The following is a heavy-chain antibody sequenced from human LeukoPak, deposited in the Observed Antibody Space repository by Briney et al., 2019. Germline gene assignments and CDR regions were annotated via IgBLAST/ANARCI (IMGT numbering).Heavy chain of an antibody. CDR1: GFTFSDYS. D-gene: IGHD1-26*01. CDR3: VRDLMGMGATTAYLHH. Sequence: GGSLRLSCAASGFTFSDYSMNWVRQAPGKGLEWVSSISRSSRRVYYAGSVKGRFTISRDDGKNSLYLQMNSLRAEDMAVYYCVRDLMGMGATTAYLHHWGQGTLVTVSS. J-gene: IGHJ1*01. CDR2: ISRSSRRV. V-gene: IGHV3-21*06.